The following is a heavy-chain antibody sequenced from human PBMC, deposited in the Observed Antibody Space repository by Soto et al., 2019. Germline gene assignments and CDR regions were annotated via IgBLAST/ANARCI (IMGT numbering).Heavy chain of an antibody. V-gene: IGHV3-9*01. J-gene: IGHJ4*02. CDR2: ISWNSGSI. Sequence: GGSLRLSCAASGFTFDDYAMHWVRQAPGKGLEWVSGISWNSGSIGYADSVKGRFTISRDNAKNSLYLQMNSLRAEDTALYYCAKDILLSSSVPVACWGQGTLVTVSS. CDR3: AKDILLSSSVPVAC. CDR1: GFTFDDYA. D-gene: IGHD6-6*01.